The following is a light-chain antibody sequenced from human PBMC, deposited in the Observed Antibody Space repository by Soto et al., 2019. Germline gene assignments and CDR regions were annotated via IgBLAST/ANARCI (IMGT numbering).Light chain of an antibody. CDR1: NNDVGAYNY. J-gene: IGLJ2*01. V-gene: IGLV2-14*01. Sequence: QSALTQPASVSGSPGQSIAISCTGTNNDVGAYNYVSWYQRRPGKTPKLMIYEVINRPSGVSDRFSGSKSGNTASLTISGLQAEDEGDYYRTSYTTKSTLLFGGGTKVTVL. CDR3: TSYTTKSTLL. CDR2: EVI.